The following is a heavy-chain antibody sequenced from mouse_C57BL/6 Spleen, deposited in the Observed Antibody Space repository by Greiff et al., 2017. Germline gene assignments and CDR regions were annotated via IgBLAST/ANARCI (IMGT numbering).Heavy chain of an antibody. V-gene: IGHV5-6*01. D-gene: IGHD3-2*02. CDR3: ARHEAEYAMDY. CDR1: GFTFSSYG. Sequence: DVHLVESGGDLVKPGGSLKLSCAASGFTFSSYGMSWVRQTPDKRLEWVATISSGGIYTYYPDSVKGRFTISRDNAKNTLYLQMSSLKSEDTAMYYCARHEAEYAMDYWGQGTSVTVSS. CDR2: ISSGGIYT. J-gene: IGHJ4*01.